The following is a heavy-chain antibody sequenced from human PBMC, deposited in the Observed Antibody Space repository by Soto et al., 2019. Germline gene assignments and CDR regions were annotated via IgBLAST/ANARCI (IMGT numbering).Heavy chain of an antibody. CDR2: INHSGST. V-gene: IGHV4-34*01. Sequence: SETLSLTCAVYGGSFSGYYWSWIRQPPGKGLEWIGEINHSGSTNYNPSLKSRVTISVDTSKNQFSLKLSSVTAADTAVYYCARGLRNTIFGVVTTQVHYYYYMDVWGKGTTVTVSS. CDR3: ARGLRNTIFGVVTTQVHYYYYMDV. CDR1: GGSFSGYY. D-gene: IGHD3-3*01. J-gene: IGHJ6*03.